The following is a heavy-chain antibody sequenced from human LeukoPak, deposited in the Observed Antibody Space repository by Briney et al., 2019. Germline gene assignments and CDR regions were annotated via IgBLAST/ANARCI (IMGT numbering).Heavy chain of an antibody. Sequence: PGGSLRLSCAASGITVSNSFMGWVRQAPGTGLEWVSGIYAGGTTYYADSVQGRFTISRHNSENTLYLQMNSLRPEDTAVYYCARESSVSGWYIYWGQGTLVTVSS. J-gene: IGHJ4*02. CDR2: IYAGGTT. CDR3: ARESSVSGWYIY. D-gene: IGHD6-19*01. CDR1: GITVSNSF. V-gene: IGHV3-53*04.